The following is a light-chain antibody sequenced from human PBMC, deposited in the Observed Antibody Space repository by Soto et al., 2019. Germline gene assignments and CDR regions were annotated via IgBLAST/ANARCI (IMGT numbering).Light chain of an antibody. CDR2: DVS. V-gene: IGLV1-40*01. Sequence: QSVLTQPPSVSGAPGQTITISCTGSSSNIGAGYDVHWYQQHPGKAPKLMIYDVSKRPSGVPDRFSGSKSGNTASLTISGLQAEDEADYYCCSYAGSYTYVFGTGTKVTVL. J-gene: IGLJ1*01. CDR3: CSYAGSYTYV. CDR1: SSNIGAGYD.